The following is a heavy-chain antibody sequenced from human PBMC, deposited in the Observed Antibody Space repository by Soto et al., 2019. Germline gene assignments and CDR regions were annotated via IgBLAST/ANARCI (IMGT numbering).Heavy chain of an antibody. CDR2: INPNSGGT. V-gene: IGHV1-2*02. CDR1: GYTFTGYY. J-gene: IGHJ6*02. CDR3: AAMVRGLDYGMDV. Sequence: ASVKVSCTASGYTFTGYYMHWVRQAPGQGLEWMGWINPNSGGTNYAQKFQGRVTMTRDTSISTAYMELSRLRSDDTAVYYCAAMVRGLDYGMDVWGQGTTVTVS. D-gene: IGHD3-10*01.